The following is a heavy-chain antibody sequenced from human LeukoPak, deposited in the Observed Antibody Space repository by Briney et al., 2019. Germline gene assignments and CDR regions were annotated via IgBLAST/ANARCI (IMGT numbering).Heavy chain of an antibody. Sequence: SQTPSLTCTVSGYSISSGYYWGWIRQPPGKGLEWIGSIYHSGSTYYNPSLKSRVTISVDTSKNQFSLKLSSVTAADTAVYYCAREDIVVVPAALRVHDYWGQGTLVTVSS. CDR3: AREDIVVVPAALRVHDY. CDR2: IYHSGST. V-gene: IGHV4-38-2*02. CDR1: GYSISSGYY. D-gene: IGHD2-2*01. J-gene: IGHJ4*02.